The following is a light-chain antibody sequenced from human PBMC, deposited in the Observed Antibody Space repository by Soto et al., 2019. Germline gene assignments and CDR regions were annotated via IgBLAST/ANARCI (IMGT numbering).Light chain of an antibody. CDR2: DNY. J-gene: IGLJ2*01. Sequence: QSVLTQAPSASGAPGQRVTMSCSGSRSNIGTNTVNWYQQRPGTPPKFLIYDNYRRPSGVPDRFSGSQSGTSASLAINGLQSDDEAYYYCSAWYDSLNRPVFGGGTKLTVL. CDR1: RSNIGTNT. CDR3: SAWYDSLNRPV. V-gene: IGLV1-44*01.